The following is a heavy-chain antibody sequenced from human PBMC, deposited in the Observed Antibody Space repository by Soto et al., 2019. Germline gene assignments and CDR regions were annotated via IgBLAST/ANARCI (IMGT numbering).Heavy chain of an antibody. CDR2: INPSGGST. CDR1: GYTFTSYY. V-gene: IGHV1-46*01. Sequence: ASVKVSCKASGYTFTSYYMHWVRQAPGQGLEWMGIINPSGGSTSYAQKFQGRVTMTRDTSTSTVYMELSSLRSEDTAVYYCAREVPAADHHYYYGMDVWGQGTTVTAP. D-gene: IGHD2-2*01. J-gene: IGHJ6*02. CDR3: AREVPAADHHYYYGMDV.